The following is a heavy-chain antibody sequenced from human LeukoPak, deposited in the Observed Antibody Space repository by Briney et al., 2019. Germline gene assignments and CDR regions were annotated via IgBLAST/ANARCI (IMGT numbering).Heavy chain of an antibody. CDR3: ATTTIRLGY. D-gene: IGHD1-26*01. CDR2: IYCSGTT. CDR1: GGSISSSSNY. Sequence: PSETLSLTCTVSGGSISSSSNYWGWIRQPPGKGLEWIGGIYCSGTTYYNPSLKSRVTISVDTSKNQFSLKLRSVTAADTAVYYCATTTIRLGYWGQGTLVTVSS. V-gene: IGHV4-39*07. J-gene: IGHJ4*02.